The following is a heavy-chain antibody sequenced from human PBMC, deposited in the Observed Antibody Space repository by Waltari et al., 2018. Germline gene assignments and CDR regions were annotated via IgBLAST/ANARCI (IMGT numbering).Heavy chain of an antibody. Sequence: EVQLVESGGGLVQPGGSLRLYCAASGFTFSSYAMGWVRQAPGKGLELVSAISGSGGSTYYADSVKGRFTISRDNSKNTLYLQMNSLRAEDTAVYYCAKGPAGPNWYFDLWGRGTLVTVSS. CDR1: GFTFSSYA. V-gene: IGHV3-23*04. CDR3: AKGPAGPNWYFDL. J-gene: IGHJ2*01. D-gene: IGHD6-13*01. CDR2: ISGSGGST.